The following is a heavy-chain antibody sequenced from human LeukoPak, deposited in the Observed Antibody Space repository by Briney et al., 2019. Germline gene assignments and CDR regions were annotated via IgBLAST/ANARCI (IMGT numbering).Heavy chain of an antibody. CDR2: INWNGGST. CDR1: GFTFDDYG. V-gene: IGHV3-20*04. Sequence: GGSLRLSCAASGFTFDDYGMSWVRHAPGKGLEWVSGINWNGGSTGYADSVKGRFTISRDNAKNSLYLQMNSLRAEDTALYYCARVITIFGVVIIRNAFDIWGQGTMVTVSS. D-gene: IGHD3-3*01. J-gene: IGHJ3*02. CDR3: ARVITIFGVVIIRNAFDI.